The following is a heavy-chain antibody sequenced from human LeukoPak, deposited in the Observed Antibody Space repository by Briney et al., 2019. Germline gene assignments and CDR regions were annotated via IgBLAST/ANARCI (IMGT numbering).Heavy chain of an antibody. CDR3: AREAMVRGVIEVARAFDI. D-gene: IGHD3-10*01. Sequence: QRGGSLRLSCAASGFTFSSYSMIWVRQAPGKGLEWVSYISSSSSTIYYADSVKGRFTISRDNAKNSLYLQMNSLRAEDTAVYYCAREAMVRGVIEVARAFDIWGQGTMVTVSS. CDR1: GFTFSSYS. CDR2: ISSSSSTI. J-gene: IGHJ3*02. V-gene: IGHV3-48*01.